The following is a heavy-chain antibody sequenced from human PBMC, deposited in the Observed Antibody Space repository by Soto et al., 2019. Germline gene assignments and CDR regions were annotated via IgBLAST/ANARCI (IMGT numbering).Heavy chain of an antibody. Sequence: SETLSLTCTVSGGSISSRNYYWGWIHQPPGKGLEWIGYIYYSGSTHYNPSLKSRVTISVDTSKNQSSLRLSSVTAADTAVYYCARDYYDFWSGYRNHYFDYWGQGTLVTVSS. CDR1: GGSISSRNYY. V-gene: IGHV4-39*07. CDR3: ARDYYDFWSGYRNHYFDY. D-gene: IGHD3-3*01. J-gene: IGHJ4*02. CDR2: IYYSGST.